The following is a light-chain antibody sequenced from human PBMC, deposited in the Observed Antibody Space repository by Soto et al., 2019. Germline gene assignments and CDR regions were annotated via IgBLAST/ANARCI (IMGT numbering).Light chain of an antibody. CDR1: QRISSN. Sequence: EIVMTQSPATLCVSPGERATLYCKASQRISSNLAWYQQKAGQPPRLLIYGASTRATGIPARFNGSGSGTEFTLTISGLQSEDFALYYCQQYNIWPPYTFGQGTKLEIK. CDR3: QQYNIWPPYT. J-gene: IGKJ2*01. V-gene: IGKV3-15*01. CDR2: GAS.